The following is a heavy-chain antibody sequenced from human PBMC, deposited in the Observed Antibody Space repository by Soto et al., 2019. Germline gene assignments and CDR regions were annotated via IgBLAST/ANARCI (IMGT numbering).Heavy chain of an antibody. D-gene: IGHD3-3*01. Sequence: PSETLSITGTVSVFSISIISYYWGWIRHPPGNWLYWIGSIYYSGSTYYSPSLKSRVTISVDTSKNQFSLKLSSVTAADTAVYYCARHGHSLTSSFTIFGVGTDYWGQGTLVTVSS. CDR3: ARHGHSLTSSFTIFGVGTDY. CDR1: VFSISIISYY. V-gene: IGHV4-39*01. J-gene: IGHJ4*02. CDR2: IYYSGST.